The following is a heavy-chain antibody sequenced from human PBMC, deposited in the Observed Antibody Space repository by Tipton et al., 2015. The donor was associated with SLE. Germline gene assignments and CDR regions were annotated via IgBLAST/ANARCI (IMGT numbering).Heavy chain of an antibody. D-gene: IGHD4-17*01. V-gene: IGHV4-59*08. J-gene: IGHJ2*01. CDR2: IYYSGST. Sequence: TLSLTCTVSGGSISSYYWSWIRQPPGKGLEWIGYIYYSGSTYYNPSLKSRVTISVDTSKNQFSLKPSSVTAADTAVYYCARQTATTVTTYWYFDLWGRGTLVTVSS. CDR1: GGSISSYY. CDR3: ARQTATTVTTYWYFDL.